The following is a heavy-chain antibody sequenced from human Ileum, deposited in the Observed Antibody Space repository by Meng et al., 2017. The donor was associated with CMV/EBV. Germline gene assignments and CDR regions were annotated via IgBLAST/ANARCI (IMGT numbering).Heavy chain of an antibody. Sequence: KASGGTFSSYAISWVRQAPGQGLEWMGGIIPIFGTANCAKKFQGRVTITTDESTSTAYMELSSLRSEDTAVYYCARMEGYSSSWFDPWGQGTLVTVSS. CDR2: IIPIFGTA. J-gene: IGHJ5*02. V-gene: IGHV1-69*05. CDR3: ARMEGYSSSWFDP. D-gene: IGHD6-13*01. CDR1: GGTFSSYA.